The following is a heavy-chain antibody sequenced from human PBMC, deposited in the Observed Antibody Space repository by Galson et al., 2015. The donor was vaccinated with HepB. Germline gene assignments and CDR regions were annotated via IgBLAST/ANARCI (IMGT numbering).Heavy chain of an antibody. V-gene: IGHV1-3*01. CDR2: INAGNGNT. CDR1: GYTFTSYA. J-gene: IGHJ5*02. D-gene: IGHD3-3*01. CDR3: ARDGHTIFGVVITYNNWFDP. Sequence: SVKVSCKASGYTFTSYAMHWVRQAPGQRLEWMGWINAGNGNTKYSQKFQGRVTITRDTSASTAYMELSSLRSEDTAVYYCARDGHTIFGVVITYNNWFDPWGQGTLVTVSS.